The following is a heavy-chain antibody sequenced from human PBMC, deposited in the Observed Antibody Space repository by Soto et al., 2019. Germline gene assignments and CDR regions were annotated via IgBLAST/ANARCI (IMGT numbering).Heavy chain of an antibody. D-gene: IGHD6-13*01. V-gene: IGHV1-69*12. CDR2: IIPIFGTA. Sequence: QVQLVQSGAEVKKPGSSVKVSCKASGGTFSSYAISWVRQAHGQGLEWMGGIIPIFGTANYAQKFQGRVTITADESTSTAYMELSSLRSEDTAVYYCEGIAAAGTLEIDYYGMDVWGQGTTVTVSS. CDR3: EGIAAAGTLEIDYYGMDV. J-gene: IGHJ6*02. CDR1: GGTFSSYA.